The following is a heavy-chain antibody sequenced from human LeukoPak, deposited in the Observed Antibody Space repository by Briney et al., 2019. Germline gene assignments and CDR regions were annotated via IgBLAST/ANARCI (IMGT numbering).Heavy chain of an antibody. CDR2: IRSKANSYAT. V-gene: IGHV3-73*01. CDR1: GFTFSGSA. D-gene: IGHD2-15*01. Sequence: PGGSLRLSCAASGFTFSGSAMHWVRQASGKGLEWVGRIRSKANSYATAYAASVKGRFTISRDDSKNTAYLQMNSLKTEDTAVYYCTRHDLGYCSGGSCYSKDYWGQGTLVTVSS. J-gene: IGHJ4*02. CDR3: TRHDLGYCSGGSCYSKDY.